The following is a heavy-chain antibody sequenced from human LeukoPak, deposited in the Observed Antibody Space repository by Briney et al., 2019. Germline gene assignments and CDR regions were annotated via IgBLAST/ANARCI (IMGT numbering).Heavy chain of an antibody. CDR2: VFSRGTT. V-gene: IGHV4-4*07. J-gene: IGHJ6*02. CDR3: ARGRYDNLTGHLARLDV. CDR1: GGSIKSFY. D-gene: IGHD3-9*01. Sequence: PSETLSLTCTVSGGSIKSFYWSWIRQPAGKGLEWVGRVFSRGTTNYNPSLKSRVTVSLDTSKNQFSLKLSSLTAADTAVYYCARGRYDNLTGHLARLDVWGQGTTVIVSS.